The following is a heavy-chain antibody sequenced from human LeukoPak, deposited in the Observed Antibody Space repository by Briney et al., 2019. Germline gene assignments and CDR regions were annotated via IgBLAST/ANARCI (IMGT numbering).Heavy chain of an antibody. D-gene: IGHD3-10*01. Sequence: GGSLRLSCAASGFTVSSNYMSWVRQAPGKGLEWVSVIYSGGSTYYADSVKGRFTISRDNSKNTLYLQMNSLRAEDTAVYYCATPRGIWGVSLDHWGQGTLVTVSS. V-gene: IGHV3-53*01. CDR2: IYSGGST. CDR1: GFTVSSNY. CDR3: ATPRGIWGVSLDH. J-gene: IGHJ4*02.